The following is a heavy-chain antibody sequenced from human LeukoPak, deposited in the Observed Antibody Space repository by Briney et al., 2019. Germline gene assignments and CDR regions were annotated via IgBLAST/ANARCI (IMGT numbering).Heavy chain of an antibody. D-gene: IGHD6-19*01. Sequence: SETLSLTCAVYGGSFSGYYWSWIRQPPGKGLEWIGEINHSGSTNYNPSLKSRVTISVDTSKNQFSLKLSSVTAADTAVYYCARDRVAVAGTTLGFDYWGQGTLVTVSS. V-gene: IGHV4-34*01. CDR2: INHSGST. CDR3: ARDRVAVAGTTLGFDY. CDR1: GGSFSGYY. J-gene: IGHJ4*02.